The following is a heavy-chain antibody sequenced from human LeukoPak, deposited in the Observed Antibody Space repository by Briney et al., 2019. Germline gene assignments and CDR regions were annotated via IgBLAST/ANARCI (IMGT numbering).Heavy chain of an antibody. CDR2: IYYSGST. CDR1: GGSISSGSYY. Sequence: SETLSLTCTVSGGSISSGSYYWGWIRQPPGKGLEWIGSIYYSGSTYYNPSLKSRITISIDTSKNQFSLRLCSVTAADTAVYYCVRDKTFEVVNYFDYWGQGTLVTVSS. D-gene: IGHD3-3*01. V-gene: IGHV4-39*07. J-gene: IGHJ4*02. CDR3: VRDKTFEVVNYFDY.